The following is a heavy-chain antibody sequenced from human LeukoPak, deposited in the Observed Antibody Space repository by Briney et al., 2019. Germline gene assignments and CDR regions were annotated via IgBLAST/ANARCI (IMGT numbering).Heavy chain of an antibody. Sequence: GGSLRLSCAASGFTFSSYSMNWISQAPGKGLEWVSSISSSSSYIYYADSVKGRFTISRDNAKNSLYLQMNSLRAEDTAVYYCARSEVVVATFDYWGQGTLVTVSS. CDR1: GFTFSSYS. CDR3: ARSEVVVATFDY. CDR2: ISSSSSYI. D-gene: IGHD2-15*01. V-gene: IGHV3-21*01. J-gene: IGHJ4*02.